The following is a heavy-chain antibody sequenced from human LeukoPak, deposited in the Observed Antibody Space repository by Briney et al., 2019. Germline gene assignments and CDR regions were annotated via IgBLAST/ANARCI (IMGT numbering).Heavy chain of an antibody. J-gene: IGHJ5*02. CDR1: GYTFTSYD. Sequence: ASVKVSCEASGYTFTSYDINWLRQATGQGLEWMGWMNPNSGNTGYAQKFQGRVTITRNTSISTAYMELSSLRSEDTAVYYCARASSSWSIGDWFDPWGQGTLVTVSS. D-gene: IGHD6-13*01. CDR3: ARASSSWSIGDWFDP. CDR2: MNPNSGNT. V-gene: IGHV1-8*03.